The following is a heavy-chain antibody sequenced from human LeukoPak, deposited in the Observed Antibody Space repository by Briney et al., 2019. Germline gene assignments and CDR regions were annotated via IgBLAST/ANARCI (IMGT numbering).Heavy chain of an antibody. V-gene: IGHV4-59*08. CDR2: IYSTGST. CDR1: GFTFSDYE. Sequence: GSLRLSCAASGFTFSDYEMNWVRQAPGKGLEWIGHIYSTGSTTYSPSLKSRVIMSADTSKNQFSLKVTSVTAADTAVYYCARHRPEGSYPLDSWGQGALVTVSS. J-gene: IGHJ4*02. CDR3: ARHRPEGSYPLDS.